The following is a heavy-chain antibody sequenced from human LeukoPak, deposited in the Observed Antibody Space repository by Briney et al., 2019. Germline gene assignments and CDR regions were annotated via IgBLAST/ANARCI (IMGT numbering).Heavy chain of an antibody. Sequence: SVKVSCKASGYTFTSYDINWVRQATGQGLEWLGGIMPLFGTAGYAQKFQGRVTITKDESTRTVYLELTSLTSDDTAVYYCARDVHGDYGSGWFDPWDQGTLVSVSS. J-gene: IGHJ5*02. CDR2: IMPLFGTA. D-gene: IGHD4-17*01. V-gene: IGHV1-69*05. CDR3: ARDVHGDYGSGWFDP. CDR1: GYTFTSYD.